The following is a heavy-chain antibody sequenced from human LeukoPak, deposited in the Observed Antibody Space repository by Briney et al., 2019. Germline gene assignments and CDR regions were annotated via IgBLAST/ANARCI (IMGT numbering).Heavy chain of an antibody. D-gene: IGHD3-22*01. J-gene: IGHJ5*02. Sequence: PSETLSLTCAVYGGSFSGYYWSWIRQPPGKGLEWIGEINHSGSTNYNPSLKSRVTISVDTSKNQFPLKLSSVTAADTAVYYCARSGYYYVMKGFDPWGQGTLVTVSS. V-gene: IGHV4-34*01. CDR1: GGSFSGYY. CDR3: ARSGYYYVMKGFDP. CDR2: INHSGST.